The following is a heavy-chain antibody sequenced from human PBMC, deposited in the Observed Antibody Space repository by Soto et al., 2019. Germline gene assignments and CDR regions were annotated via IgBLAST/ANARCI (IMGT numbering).Heavy chain of an antibody. D-gene: IGHD2-8*01. V-gene: IGHV1-8*01. Sequence: QVQMAQSGAEVRQPGASVKVSCKTSGYTFSSYDINWVRQAAGQGLEWMGWMNPSDGKTGYAQKFQGRITMTRDTSISTDYRELTSLTSEDTAVYYCARGGYSSDGVCYVWLDQWGQGNLFIVSS. CDR3: ARGGYSSDGVCYVWLDQ. CDR1: GYTFSSYD. J-gene: IGHJ4*02. CDR2: MNPSDGKT.